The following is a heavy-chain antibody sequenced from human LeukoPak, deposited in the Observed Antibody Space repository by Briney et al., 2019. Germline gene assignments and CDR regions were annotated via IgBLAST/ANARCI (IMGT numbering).Heavy chain of an antibody. CDR2: INAANGHT. Sequence: GASVKVSCKTSGYTFTNYAIHWVRQAPGQRFEWMGWINAANGHTKYSQEFQGRITITRDTSATTAYMELSNLRSEDMALYYCARGRGPPNTNRDFYYYYYMVVWGTGTTVTVSS. CDR3: ARGRGPPNTNRDFYYYYYMVV. V-gene: IGHV1-3*03. J-gene: IGHJ6*03. CDR1: GYTFTNYA. D-gene: IGHD3-10*01.